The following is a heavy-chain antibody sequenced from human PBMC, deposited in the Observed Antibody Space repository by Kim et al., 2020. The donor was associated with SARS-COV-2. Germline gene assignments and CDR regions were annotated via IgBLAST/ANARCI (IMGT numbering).Heavy chain of an antibody. CDR2: IYYSGST. CDR3: ARFYGSGSYDENWFDP. D-gene: IGHD3-10*01. CDR1: GGSISSYY. V-gene: IGHV4-59*13. J-gene: IGHJ5*02. Sequence: SETLSLTCTVSGGSISSYYWSWIRQPPGKGLEWIGYIYYSGSTNYNPSLKSRVTISVDTSKNQFSLKLSSVTAADTAVYYCARFYGSGSYDENWFDPWGQGTLVTVSS.